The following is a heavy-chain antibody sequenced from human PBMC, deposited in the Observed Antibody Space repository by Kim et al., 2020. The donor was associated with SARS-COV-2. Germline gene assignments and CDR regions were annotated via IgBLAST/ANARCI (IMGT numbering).Heavy chain of an antibody. J-gene: IGHJ2*01. CDR2: IHYTGST. V-gene: IGHV4-59*01. CDR3: ARDSGAVTGIWYFDL. Sequence: SETLSLTCTVSGDSISIYFWSWIRQPPGKGLEWIGYIHYTGSTKYNTSLKSRLTISVDTSKNQFSLNLNSVTAADTAVYYCARDSGAVTGIWYFDLWGRGTLVTVSS. D-gene: IGHD6-19*01. CDR1: GDSISIYF.